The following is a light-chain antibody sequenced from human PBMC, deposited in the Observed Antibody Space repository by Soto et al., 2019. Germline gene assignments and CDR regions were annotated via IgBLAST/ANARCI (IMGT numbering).Light chain of an antibody. J-gene: IGLJ1*01. Sequence: QSVLTQPASVSGSPGQSIAISCTGTSSDVGGYNYVCWYQQHPGKASKLMIYDVSNRPSGVSDRFSGSKSGNTASLTISGIQPEDEADYYCSSYTSTSTYVFGTGTRSPS. CDR1: SSDVGGYNY. V-gene: IGLV2-14*01. CDR3: SSYTSTSTYV. CDR2: DVS.